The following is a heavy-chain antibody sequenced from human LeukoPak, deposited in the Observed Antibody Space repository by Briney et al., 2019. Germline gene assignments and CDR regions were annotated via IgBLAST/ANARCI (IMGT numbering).Heavy chain of an antibody. D-gene: IGHD3-10*01. V-gene: IGHV4-38-2*02. CDR3: ARKGRGPYGSVNGYFDY. Sequence: ASETLSLTCTVSGNSISSGYYWGWIRQPPGKGLEWIGIIYHTGTTYYNSSLKSRVTISVDTSKNQFSLKLNFVTAADTAVYYCARKGRGPYGSVNGYFDYWGQGTLVTVSS. CDR1: GNSISSGYY. CDR2: IYHTGTT. J-gene: IGHJ4*02.